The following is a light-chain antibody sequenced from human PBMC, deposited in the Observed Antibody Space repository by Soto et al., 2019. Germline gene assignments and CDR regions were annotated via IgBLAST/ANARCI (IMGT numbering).Light chain of an antibody. V-gene: IGLV2-14*01. Sequence: QSVLTQPAYVSGSPGQSITISCTGTSSDVGGYNYVSWHQQHPGKAPKLMIYDVSNRPSGVSNRFSGSKSGNTASLTISGLQAEDEADYYCSSYTSSSSYVFGTGTKVTVL. CDR3: SSYTSSSSYV. J-gene: IGLJ1*01. CDR1: SSDVGGYNY. CDR2: DVS.